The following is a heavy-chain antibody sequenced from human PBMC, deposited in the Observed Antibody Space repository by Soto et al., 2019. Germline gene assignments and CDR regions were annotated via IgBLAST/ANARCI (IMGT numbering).Heavy chain of an antibody. J-gene: IGHJ4*02. CDR3: AIALSGYDSSGG. Sequence: EVQLVESGGGLVQPGGSLRLSCAASGFTFSSYSMNWVRQAPGKGLEWVSYISRSSSTIYYADSVKGRFTISRDNAKNSLYLQMNSLRDEDTAVYYCAIALSGYDSSGGWGQGTLVTVSS. CDR2: ISRSSSTI. CDR1: GFTFSSYS. D-gene: IGHD3-22*01. V-gene: IGHV3-48*02.